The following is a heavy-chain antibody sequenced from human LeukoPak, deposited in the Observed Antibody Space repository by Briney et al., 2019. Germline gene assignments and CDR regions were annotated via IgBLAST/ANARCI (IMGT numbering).Heavy chain of an antibody. D-gene: IGHD6-13*01. CDR3: ARALRIAAAGPYQSAFDI. CDR1: GFTFSDYY. V-gene: IGHV3-11*06. CDR2: ISSSSSYT. Sequence: GGSLRLSCAASGFTFSDYYMSWIRQAPGKGLEWVSYISSSSSYTNYADSVKGRFTISRDNAKNSLYLQMNSLRDEDTAVYYCARALRIAAAGPYQSAFDIWGQGTMVTVSS. J-gene: IGHJ3*02.